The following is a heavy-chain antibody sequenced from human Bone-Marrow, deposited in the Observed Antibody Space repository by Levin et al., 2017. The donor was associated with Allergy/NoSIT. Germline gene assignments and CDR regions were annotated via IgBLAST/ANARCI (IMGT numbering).Heavy chain of an antibody. D-gene: IGHD3-16*01. Sequence: PSETLSLTCTVSGGSISRYYWNWIRQTPGKGLEWIGYISYSGSTDYNPSLKSRVTISVDTSNQFSLKVFSVTAADTAVYYCARDRFGDYHDYQVFDYWGQGTLVTVSS. V-gene: IGHV4-59*01. J-gene: IGHJ4*02. CDR2: ISYSGST. CDR3: ARDRFGDYHDYQVFDY. CDR1: GGSISRYY.